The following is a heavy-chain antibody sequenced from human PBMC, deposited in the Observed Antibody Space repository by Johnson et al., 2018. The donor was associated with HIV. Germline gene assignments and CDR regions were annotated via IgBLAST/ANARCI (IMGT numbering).Heavy chain of an antibody. V-gene: IGHV3-33*06. CDR1: GFTFSDYG. D-gene: IGHD2-8*01. J-gene: IGHJ3*02. CDR2: IWYDGSNK. Sequence: QEKLVESGGGVVQPGQSLRLSCAASGFTFSDYGMHWVRQAPGKGLEWVAVIWYDGSNKYYADSVKGRFTISRDNSKNTLYLQMNSLRAEDTAVYYCAKGLVYADPDDAFDIWGQGTMVTVSS. CDR3: AKGLVYADPDDAFDI.